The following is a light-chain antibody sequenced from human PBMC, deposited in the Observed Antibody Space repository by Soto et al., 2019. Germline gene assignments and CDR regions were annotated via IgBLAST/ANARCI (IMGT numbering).Light chain of an antibody. J-gene: IGLJ1*01. Sequence: LTQPPSASGSPGQSVTISCTGTSSDVGRYNYISWYQQRPGKAPKLIIYEVSKRPSGVPDRLSGFKYGNTASLTVSGLQAEDEADYYCSSYAGNSRYVFGTGTKVTVL. CDR3: SSYAGNSRYV. CDR1: SSDVGRYNY. CDR2: EVS. V-gene: IGLV2-8*01.